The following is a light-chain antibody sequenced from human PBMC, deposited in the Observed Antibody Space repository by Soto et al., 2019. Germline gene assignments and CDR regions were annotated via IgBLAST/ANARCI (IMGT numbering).Light chain of an antibody. J-gene: IGKJ1*01. V-gene: IGKV3-15*01. CDR3: QQYDNWPQT. CDR2: GAS. Sequence: EIVLTQSPATLSVSPGERATLSCRASQSVSSILAWYQQKPGQAPRLLIYGASNRATGIPAGFSGSRSGTDFTLTISSLQSEDFAVYYCQQYDNWPQTFGQGTKVEIK. CDR1: QSVSSI.